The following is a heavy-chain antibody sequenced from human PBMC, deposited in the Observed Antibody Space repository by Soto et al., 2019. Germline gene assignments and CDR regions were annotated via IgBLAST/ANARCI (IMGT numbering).Heavy chain of an antibody. D-gene: IGHD3-16*01. CDR3: GKDGALSDYTNLDY. J-gene: IGHJ4*02. CDR1: GFTFDDYS. Sequence: EVQLVESGGVVVQPGGSLRLSCAASGFTFDDYSMHWVRQAPGKGLEWVSLISWDGGSTYYADSVKGRFTISRDNSKNSLYLQMNSLTTEDTAFYICGKDGALSDYTNLDYWGQGALVTVSS. CDR2: ISWDGGST. V-gene: IGHV3-43*01.